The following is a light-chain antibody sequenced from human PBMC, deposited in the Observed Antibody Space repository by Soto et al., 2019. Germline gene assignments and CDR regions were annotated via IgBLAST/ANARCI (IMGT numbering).Light chain of an antibody. Sequence: DIVMTQTPLASPVTLGQAASISCRCSESLAHNDGNTSFSWFQQRPGQPPRLLIYKVSDRFSGVPDRFSGSGAGTDFTLTISSLQAEDVGVYYCMHATQSSWTFGQGTKVDI. CDR3: MHATQSSWT. CDR1: ESLAHNDGNTS. J-gene: IGKJ1*01. V-gene: IGKV2-24*01. CDR2: KVS.